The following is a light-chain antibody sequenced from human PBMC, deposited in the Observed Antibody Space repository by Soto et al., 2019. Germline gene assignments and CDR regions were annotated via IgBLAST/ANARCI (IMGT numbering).Light chain of an antibody. Sequence: AIQLTQSPPSMSASVGDRVTITCRASQAISSSLVWYKQKPGKAPELLIYDASTLESGVPSRFRGTGYGTDFSHTISGLRPEDFATYYCQQFLNYPLTFGGGTKVAIK. CDR2: DAS. V-gene: IGKV1D-13*01. CDR3: QQFLNYPLT. CDR1: QAISSS. J-gene: IGKJ4*01.